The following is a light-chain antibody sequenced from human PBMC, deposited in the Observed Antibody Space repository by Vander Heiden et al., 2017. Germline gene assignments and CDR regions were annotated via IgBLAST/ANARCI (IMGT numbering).Light chain of an antibody. CDR1: TGAVTSGHY. CDR3: LLFYSGPSV. J-gene: IGLJ7*01. Sequence: QAVVTQEPSLPVSPGGTVTLTCGSSTGAVTSGHYPYWFQQKPGQAPRTRIYDTSNKHSWTPARFSGSLLGGKAALTLSGAQPEDEAEYYCLLFYSGPSVFGGGTQLTVL. V-gene: IGLV7-46*01. CDR2: DTS.